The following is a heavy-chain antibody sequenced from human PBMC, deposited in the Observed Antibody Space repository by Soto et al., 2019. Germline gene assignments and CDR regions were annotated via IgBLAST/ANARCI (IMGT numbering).Heavy chain of an antibody. CDR2: INHSGNT. CDR1: GGSFSGYY. V-gene: IGHV4-34*01. CDR3: ARGRYYDFWSGIRGTPGSNYFDP. J-gene: IGHJ5*02. D-gene: IGHD3-3*01. Sequence: PSETLSLTCAVYGGSFSGYYWSWIRQSPGKGLEWIGEINHSGNTKYNPSLMSRLTISVDTSKSQFSLKMTSVTAADTAVYYCARGRYYDFWSGIRGTPGSNYFDPWGQGNLVTVSS.